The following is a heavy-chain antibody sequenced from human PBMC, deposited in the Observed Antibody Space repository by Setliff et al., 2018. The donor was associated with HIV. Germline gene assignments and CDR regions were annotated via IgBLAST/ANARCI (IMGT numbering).Heavy chain of an antibody. D-gene: IGHD6-6*01. CDR2: IYYSGST. V-gene: IGHV4-31*03. CDR3: ASSHTGYSSSSGAFDI. J-gene: IGHJ3*02. Sequence: PSETLSLTCTVSGGSISGAGYYWTWIRQRPGKGLEWIGYIYYSGSTYYNPSLKSRVTISVETSKNQVPLKLSSVTAADTAVYYCASSHTGYSSSSGAFDIWGQGTMVTVSS. CDR1: GGSISGAGYY.